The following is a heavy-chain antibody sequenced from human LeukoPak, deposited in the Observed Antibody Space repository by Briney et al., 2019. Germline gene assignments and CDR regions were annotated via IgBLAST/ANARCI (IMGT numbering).Heavy chain of an antibody. J-gene: IGHJ3*02. Sequence: KASETLSLTCTVSGGSISSYYWSWIRQPPGKGLEWIGYIYYSGSTNYNPSLKSRATISVDTSKNQFSLKLSSVTAADTAVYYCARGRGYAFDIWGQGTMVTVSS. CDR1: GGSISSYY. CDR3: ARGRGYAFDI. CDR2: IYYSGST. D-gene: IGHD1-26*01. V-gene: IGHV4-59*01.